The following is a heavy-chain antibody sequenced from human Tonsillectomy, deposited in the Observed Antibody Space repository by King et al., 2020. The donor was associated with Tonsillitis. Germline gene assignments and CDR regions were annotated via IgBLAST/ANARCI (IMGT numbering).Heavy chain of an antibody. D-gene: IGHD2-15*01. V-gene: IGHV4-34*01. J-gene: IGHJ3*02. CDR2: INHSGST. CDR3: ARGLGLWVVAFDI. CDR1: GGSFSGYY. Sequence: VQLQQWGAGLLKPSETLSLTFAVYGGSFSGYYWSWIRQPPGKGLEWIGEINHSGSTNYNPSLKSRVTISVDTSKNQFSLKLSSVTAADTAVYYCARGLGLWVVAFDIWGQGTMVTVSS.